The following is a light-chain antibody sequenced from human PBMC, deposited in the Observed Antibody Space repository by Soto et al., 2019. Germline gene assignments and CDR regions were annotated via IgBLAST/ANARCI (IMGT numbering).Light chain of an antibody. J-gene: IGLJ1*01. CDR3: GFYSGSTPLYA. CDR2: DVS. V-gene: IGLV2-14*03. Sequence: QSALTQPASVSGSPGQSITISCTGTSSDVGGSNYVSWYQQHPGKAPKLMIYDVSNRPSGVSNRFSGSKSGNTASLTISGLPAEEEAAYYWGFYSGSTPLYASGAGPKLTVL. CDR1: SSDVGGSNY.